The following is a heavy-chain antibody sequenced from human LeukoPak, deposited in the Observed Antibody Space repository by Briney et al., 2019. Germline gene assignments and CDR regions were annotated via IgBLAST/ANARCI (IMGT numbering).Heavy chain of an antibody. D-gene: IGHD4-11*01. CDR3: AKSVPGPTTMTTRLEF. V-gene: IGHV3-23*01. CDR1: GFIFSNYD. Sequence: GSLRLSCAASGFIFSNYDMTWVRQAPGKGLEWVSVISRTGTTTFYADSVKGRFTISRDDFRNTLYLQINGLGVEDTATYYCAKSVPGPTTMTTRLEFWGQGTLVTVS. J-gene: IGHJ4*02. CDR2: ISRTGTTT.